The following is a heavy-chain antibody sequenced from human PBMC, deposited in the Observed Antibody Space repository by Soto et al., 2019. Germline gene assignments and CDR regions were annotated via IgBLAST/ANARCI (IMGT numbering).Heavy chain of an antibody. CDR1: GGSFSGYY. CDR2: INHSGST. D-gene: IGHD1-20*01. V-gene: IGHV4-34*01. CDR3: ASRKGITGTPGY. Sequence: PSETLSLTCAVYGGSFSGYYWSWIRQPPGKGLEWIGEINHSGSTNYNPSLKSRVTISVDTSKNQFSLKLSSVTAADTAVYYCASRKGITGTPGYWGQGTLVTVSS. J-gene: IGHJ4*02.